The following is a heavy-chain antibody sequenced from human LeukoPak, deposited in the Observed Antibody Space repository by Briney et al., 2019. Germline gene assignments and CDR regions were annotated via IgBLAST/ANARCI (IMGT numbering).Heavy chain of an antibody. CDR1: GVSISSHY. J-gene: IGHJ6*03. CDR3: ARVEMATIYYYYYYMDV. V-gene: IGHV4-59*11. Sequence: SETLSLTCTVSGVSISSHYWSWVRQPPGKGLEWVGYIYYSGSTNYNPSLKSRVTISVDTSKNQFSLKLSSVTAADTAVYYCARVEMATIYYYYYYMDVWGKGTTVTVSS. D-gene: IGHD5-24*01. CDR2: IYYSGST.